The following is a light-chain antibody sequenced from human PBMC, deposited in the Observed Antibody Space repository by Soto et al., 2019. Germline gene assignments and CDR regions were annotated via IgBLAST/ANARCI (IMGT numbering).Light chain of an antibody. Sequence: EIVMTQSPGTLSLSPGERATISCRASQVIGSRYLAWYHQKSGQAPRLLIYGASSRATGIPDRFSGSGSGTDFTLTISRLEPEVFGVYYCQQFGSSILHTFGQGTKLEIK. J-gene: IGKJ2*01. CDR2: GAS. V-gene: IGKV3-20*01. CDR1: QVIGSRY. CDR3: QQFGSSILHT.